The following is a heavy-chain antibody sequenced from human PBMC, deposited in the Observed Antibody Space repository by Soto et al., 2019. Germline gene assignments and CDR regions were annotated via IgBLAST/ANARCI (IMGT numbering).Heavy chain of an antibody. D-gene: IGHD4-17*01. J-gene: IGHJ5*02. CDR3: ASPVAYGDYGRFDP. CDR1: GVSVSSTSYY. CDR2: VYYGGTT. V-gene: IGHV4-39*02. Sequence: PSETLSLTCAVSGVSVSSTSYYWGWIRHPPGRGLEWIGSVYYGGTTYYNPSLKSRVTISVDTSKNHFSLRLSSVTAADTAVYYCASPVAYGDYGRFDPWGQGTLVTVSS.